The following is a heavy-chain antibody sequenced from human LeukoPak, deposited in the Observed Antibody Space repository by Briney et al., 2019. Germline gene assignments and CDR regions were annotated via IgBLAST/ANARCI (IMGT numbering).Heavy chain of an antibody. D-gene: IGHD6-13*01. V-gene: IGHV3-7*01. J-gene: IGHJ5*02. CDR3: AKGGYSSPFDP. CDR2: IKQDGSEK. Sequence: PGGSLRLSCAASGFTFSSYWMSWVRQAPGKGLEWVANIKQDGSEKYYVDSVKGRFTISRDNAKNSLYLQMNSLRAEDTAVYYCAKGGYSSPFDPWGQGTLVTVSS. CDR1: GFTFSSYW.